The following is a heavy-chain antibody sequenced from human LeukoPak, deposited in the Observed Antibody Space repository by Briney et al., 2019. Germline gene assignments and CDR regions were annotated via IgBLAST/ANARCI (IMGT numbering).Heavy chain of an antibody. V-gene: IGHV1-8*01. Sequence: ASVKVSCKASGYTFTSYDINWVRQATGQGLEWMGWMNPNSGNTGYAQKFQGRVTMTRSTSVSTAYMELSNLTSEDTAVYYCARSSVGDRRGTDYWGQGTLVTVSS. CDR1: GYTFTSYD. CDR3: ARSSVGDRRGTDY. D-gene: IGHD1-26*01. J-gene: IGHJ4*02. CDR2: MNPNSGNT.